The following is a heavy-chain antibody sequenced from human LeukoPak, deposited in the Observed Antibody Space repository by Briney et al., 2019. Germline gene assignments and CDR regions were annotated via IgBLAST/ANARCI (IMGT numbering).Heavy chain of an antibody. D-gene: IGHD2-15*01. CDR2: ISAYNGNT. CDR3: ARVLYGYCSGGSCHGDY. J-gene: IGHJ4*02. CDR1: GYTFTSYG. V-gene: IGHV1-18*01. Sequence: GSVKVSCKASGYTFTSYGISWVRQAPGQGLEWMGWISAYNGNTNYAQKLQGRVTMTTDTSTSTAYMELRSLRSDDTAVYYCARVLYGYCSGGSCHGDYWGQGTLVTVSS.